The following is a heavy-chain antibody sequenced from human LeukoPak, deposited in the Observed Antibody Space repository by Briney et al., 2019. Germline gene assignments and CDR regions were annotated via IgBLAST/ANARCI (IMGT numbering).Heavy chain of an antibody. Sequence: GRSLRLSCAASGFTFSSYGTHWVRQAPGKGLEWVAAIWHDGSNKYYADSVKGRFTISRDNSKNTLYLQMNSLRAEDTAVYYCARNFSYGSGSYDYYYGMDVWGTATTVTVSS. CDR3: ARNFSYGSGSYDYYYGMDV. J-gene: IGHJ6*04. CDR2: IWHDGSNK. CDR1: GFTFSSYG. V-gene: IGHV3-33*01. D-gene: IGHD3-10*01.